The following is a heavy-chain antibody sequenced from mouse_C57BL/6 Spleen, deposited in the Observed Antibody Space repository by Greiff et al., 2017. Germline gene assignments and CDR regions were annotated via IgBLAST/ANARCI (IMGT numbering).Heavy chain of an antibody. CDR2: ISSGGSYT. J-gene: IGHJ4*01. D-gene: IGHD3-2*02. CDR3: AGHVRLPNYAMAY. V-gene: IGHV5-6*01. CDR1: GFTFSSYG. Sequence: EVQLVESGGDLVKPGGSLKLSCAASGFTFSSYGMSWVRQTPDKRLEWVATISSGGSYTYYPDSVKGRFTISRDNAKNTLYLQISSLKSEDAAVCYCAGHVRLPNYAMAYWGQGTSVTVSS.